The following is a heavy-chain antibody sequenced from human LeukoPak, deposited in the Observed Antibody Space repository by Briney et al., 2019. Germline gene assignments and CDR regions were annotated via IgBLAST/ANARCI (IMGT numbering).Heavy chain of an antibody. D-gene: IGHD1-26*01. Sequence: GGSLRLSCAASGFTFDDYAFHWVRQAPGKGLEWVSGISWNSGSIDYADSVKGRFTISRDNAKNSLYLQMTSLRAEDTALYYCAKDIGTGSYYHFDYWGQGTLVTVSS. V-gene: IGHV3-9*01. CDR2: ISWNSGSI. J-gene: IGHJ4*02. CDR3: AKDIGTGSYYHFDY. CDR1: GFTFDDYA.